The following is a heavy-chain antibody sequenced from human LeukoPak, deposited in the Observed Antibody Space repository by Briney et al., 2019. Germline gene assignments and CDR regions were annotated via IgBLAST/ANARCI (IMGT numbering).Heavy chain of an antibody. V-gene: IGHV5-51*01. J-gene: IGHJ4*02. CDR2: IYPGDSDT. CDR3: ARHGVSEVITFDY. Sequence: GESLKISCKGSGYSVTSYWIGWVRQMPGRGLEWMGIIYPGDSDTRYSPSFQGQVTISADKSISTAYLQWSSLKASDTAMYYCARHGVSEVITFDYWGQGTLVTVSS. CDR1: GYSVTSYW. D-gene: IGHD3-22*01.